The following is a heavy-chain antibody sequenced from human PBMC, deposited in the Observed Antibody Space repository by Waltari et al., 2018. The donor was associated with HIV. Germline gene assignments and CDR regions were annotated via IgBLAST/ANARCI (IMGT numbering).Heavy chain of an antibody. CDR3: AKDKRSGYGGNSVWYFDL. CDR2: ISWNSGTI. Sequence: EVQLVESGGGLVQPGRSLRLSCAASGFTFDDFARHWVRQAPGKGLEWVSGISWNSGTIGYADSVKGRFTISRDNAKNSLYLQMNSLRAEDTALYYCAKDKRSGYGGNSVWYFDLWGRGTLVTVSS. CDR1: GFTFDDFA. D-gene: IGHD4-17*01. J-gene: IGHJ2*01. V-gene: IGHV3-9*01.